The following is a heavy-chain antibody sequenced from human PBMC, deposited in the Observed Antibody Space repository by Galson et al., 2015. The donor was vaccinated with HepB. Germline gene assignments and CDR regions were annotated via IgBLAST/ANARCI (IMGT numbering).Heavy chain of an antibody. CDR2: IGSSSSYI. V-gene: IGHV3-21*01. Sequence: SLRLSCAASGFTLRSYIMNWVRQVPGKGLEWVSSIGSSSSYIYYADSVKGRFTISRDNAKNSLFLQMNSLRAEDTALYYCAREWGGYSYYLDVRGKGTAVTVSS. CDR1: GFTLRSYI. J-gene: IGHJ6*03. D-gene: IGHD3-16*01. CDR3: AREWGGYSYYLDV.